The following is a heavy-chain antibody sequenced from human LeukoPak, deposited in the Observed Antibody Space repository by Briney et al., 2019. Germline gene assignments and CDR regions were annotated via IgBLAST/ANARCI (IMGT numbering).Heavy chain of an antibody. CDR3: ARDLDGRLYYFDY. V-gene: IGHV4-39*07. D-gene: IGHD1-26*01. CDR2: IYYSGST. Sequence: SETLSLTCTVSGGSISSSSYYWGWIRQPPGKGLEWIGSIYYSGSTYYNPSLKSRVTISVDTSKNQFSLKLSSVTAADTAVYYCARDLDGRLYYFDYWGRGTLVTVSS. CDR1: GGSISSSSYY. J-gene: IGHJ4*02.